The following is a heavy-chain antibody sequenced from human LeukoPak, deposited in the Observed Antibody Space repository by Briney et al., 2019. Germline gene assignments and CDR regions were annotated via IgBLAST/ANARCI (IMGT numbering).Heavy chain of an antibody. V-gene: IGHV1-24*01. CDR2: FDPEDGET. CDR3: ATDRGDYETRGSDAFDI. CDR1: GYTLTELS. J-gene: IGHJ3*02. Sequence: ASVKVSCKVSGYTLTELSMHWVRQAPGKGLEWMGGFDPEDGETIYAQKFQGRVTMTEDTSTDTAYMELSSLRSEDTAVYYCATDRGDYETRGSDAFDIWGQGIMVTVSS. D-gene: IGHD4-17*01.